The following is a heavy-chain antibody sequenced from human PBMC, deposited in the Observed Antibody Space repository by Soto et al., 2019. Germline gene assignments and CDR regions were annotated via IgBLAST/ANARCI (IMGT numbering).Heavy chain of an antibody. CDR3: ARDGQYRTDGFDI. CDR2: LSRGGGRT. Sequence: EAQLLESGGELIKPGGSLRLSCAASGFTYSSYGMSWVRQAPGKGLEWIAGLSRGGGRTYYADSVKGRFTISRDNSKNTLDLIMNSLRVEDTALYYCARDGQYRTDGFDIWGQGTMVTVSS. J-gene: IGHJ3*02. D-gene: IGHD5-12*01. V-gene: IGHV3-23*01. CDR1: GFTYSSYG.